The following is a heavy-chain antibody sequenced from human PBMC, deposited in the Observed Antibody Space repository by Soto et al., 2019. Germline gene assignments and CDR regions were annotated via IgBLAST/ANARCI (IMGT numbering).Heavy chain of an antibody. CDR1: GGSISSGGHY. Sequence: SETLSLTCTVSGGSISSGGHYWSWIRQHPGKGLEWIGYIYYSGSTYYNPSLKSRVTISVDTSKNQSSLKLSSVTAADTAVYYCARSGYSYGPNPLLYWGQGTLVTVS. CDR2: IYYSGST. J-gene: IGHJ4*02. V-gene: IGHV4-31*03. D-gene: IGHD5-18*01. CDR3: ARSGYSYGPNPLLY.